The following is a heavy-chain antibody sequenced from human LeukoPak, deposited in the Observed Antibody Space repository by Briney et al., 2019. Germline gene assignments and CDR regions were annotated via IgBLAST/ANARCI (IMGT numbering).Heavy chain of an antibody. V-gene: IGHV3-48*04. CDR1: GFTFSSYS. CDR3: VRTHGYYDTSGSFGY. D-gene: IGHD3-22*01. Sequence: GRSLRLSCAASGFTFSSYSMNWVRQAPGKGPEWVSFISFTGDIIYYGDSVKGRFTISRDNTKNSLYLQMNSLRAEDTAAYYCVRTHGYYDTSGSFGYWGQGTVVTVSS. CDR2: ISFTGDII. J-gene: IGHJ4*02.